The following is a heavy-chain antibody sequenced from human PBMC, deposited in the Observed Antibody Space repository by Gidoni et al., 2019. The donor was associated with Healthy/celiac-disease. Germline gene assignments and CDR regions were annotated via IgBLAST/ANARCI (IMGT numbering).Heavy chain of an antibody. CDR1: GGPISTSSSY. CDR2: IYYSGST. D-gene: IGHD4-17*01. CDR3: ARRPDSHDYGGNADFDY. V-gene: IGHV4-39*01. Sequence: QLQLQESGPGLVKPSETLSLTCTVSGGPISTSSSYWGWIRQPPGKGLEWIGSIYYSGSTYYNPSLKSRVTISVDTSKNQFSLKLSSVTAADTAVYYCARRPDSHDYGGNADFDYWGQGTLVTVSS. J-gene: IGHJ4*02.